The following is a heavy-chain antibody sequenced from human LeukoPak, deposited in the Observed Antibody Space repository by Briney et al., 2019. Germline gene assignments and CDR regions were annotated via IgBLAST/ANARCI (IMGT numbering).Heavy chain of an antibody. J-gene: IGHJ4*02. Sequence: GGSLRLSCAAPRFTFKNYAINWVRQAPGKGLEWVSGIGGGGFSTNYADSVKGRFTISRDNSKNTLYLQMNSLRADDTAVYYLAKGSMNWGNYFFDYWGQGTLVTVSS. D-gene: IGHD7-27*01. CDR1: RFTFKNYA. CDR2: IGGGGFST. CDR3: AKGSMNWGNYFFDY. V-gene: IGHV3-23*01.